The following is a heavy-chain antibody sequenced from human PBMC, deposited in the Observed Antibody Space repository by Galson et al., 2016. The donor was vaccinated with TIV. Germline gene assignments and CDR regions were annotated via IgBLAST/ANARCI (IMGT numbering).Heavy chain of an antibody. V-gene: IGHV3-23*01. Sequence: SLRLSCAASGFTLNTYAMTWFRQAPGRGLEWVSSFRSGNGDTLYAASVKGRFTISRDDSKNTLFLQMNSLAVEDTALYYCARGNVARAPLPISGWSNWFDPWGQGTQVTVSS. CDR1: GFTLNTYA. CDR3: ARGNVARAPLPISGWSNWFDP. J-gene: IGHJ5*02. CDR2: FRSGNGDT. D-gene: IGHD6-19*01.